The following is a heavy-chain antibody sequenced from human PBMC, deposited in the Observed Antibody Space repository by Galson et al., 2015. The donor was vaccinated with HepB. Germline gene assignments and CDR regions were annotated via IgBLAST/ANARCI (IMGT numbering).Heavy chain of an antibody. J-gene: IGHJ3*02. D-gene: IGHD2-8*01. V-gene: IGHV5-51*01. CDR3: ARSTPTYAGFDI. CDR2: IYPADSDT. Sequence: QSGAEVKKPGESLKISCKGSGYSFTSYWIGWVRQMPGKGLEWMGIIYPADSDTRYRPSFQGQVTISADKSTSTAFLQWARLEASDTAMYYCARSTPTYAGFDIWGQGTLVTVSS. CDR1: GYSFTSYW.